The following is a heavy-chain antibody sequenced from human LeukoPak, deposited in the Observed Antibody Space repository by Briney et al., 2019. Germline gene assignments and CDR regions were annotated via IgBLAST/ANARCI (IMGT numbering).Heavy chain of an antibody. Sequence: GGSLRLSCAASGFTFSSYSMNWVRQAPGKGLEWVSSISSSSSYIYYADSVKGRFTISRDNSKNTLYLQMNSLGAEDTAVYYCAKDQANYDILTGYFNWFDPWGQGTLVTVSS. CDR1: GFTFSSYS. D-gene: IGHD3-9*01. V-gene: IGHV3-21*04. J-gene: IGHJ5*02. CDR3: AKDQANYDILTGYFNWFDP. CDR2: ISSSSSYI.